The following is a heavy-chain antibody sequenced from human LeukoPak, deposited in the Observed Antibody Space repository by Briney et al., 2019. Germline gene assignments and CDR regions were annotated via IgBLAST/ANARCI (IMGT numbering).Heavy chain of an antibody. Sequence: ASVKVSCKASGYTFPSYGISWVRQAAGQRLEWMGWISAYNGNTNYAQKLQGRVTMTTDTSTSTAYMELRSLRSDDTAVYDCARDKPVPYGVVVAATNDYWGQGTLVTVSS. CDR1: GYTFPSYG. V-gene: IGHV1-18*04. J-gene: IGHJ4*02. CDR2: ISAYNGNT. CDR3: ARDKPVPYGVVVAATNDY. D-gene: IGHD2-15*01.